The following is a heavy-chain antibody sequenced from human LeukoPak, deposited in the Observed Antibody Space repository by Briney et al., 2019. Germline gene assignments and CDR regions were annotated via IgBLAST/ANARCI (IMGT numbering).Heavy chain of an antibody. CDR3: ARVAPVWTGYEYYFDH. V-gene: IGHV3-7*03. J-gene: IGHJ4*02. CDR1: GFSFSNYW. CDR2: IKQDGSEK. D-gene: IGHD3/OR15-3a*01. Sequence: PGGSLRLSCAASGFSFSNYWMSWVRQAPGKGLEWVANIKQDGSEKYYVDSVKGRFTISRDNAKNSVYLQMNSLRAEDMAVYYCARVAPVWTGYEYYFDHWGQGSQVTVSS.